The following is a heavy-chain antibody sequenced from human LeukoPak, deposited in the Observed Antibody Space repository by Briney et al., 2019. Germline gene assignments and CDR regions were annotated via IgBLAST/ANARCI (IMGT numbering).Heavy chain of an antibody. J-gene: IGHJ4*02. V-gene: IGHV4-34*01. CDR3: ARHSEGPGNY. Sequence: SETLSLTCAVYGGSFSGYYWSWIRQPPGKGLEWIGEINHSGSTNYNPSLKSRVTISVDTSKNQFSLKLSSVTAADTAVYYCARHSEGPGNYWGQGTLVTVSS. CDR1: GGSFSGYY. CDR2: INHSGST. D-gene: IGHD3-10*01.